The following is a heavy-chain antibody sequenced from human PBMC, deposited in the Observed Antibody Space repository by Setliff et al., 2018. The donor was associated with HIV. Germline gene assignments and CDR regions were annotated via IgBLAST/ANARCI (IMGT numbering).Heavy chain of an antibody. Sequence: SETLSLTCTVSGASISNYYWSWLRQPPGKGLEWLGYISYGASTNYNPSLKSRVTISIDTSKHQFSLKLTSVTAADTALYYCARDVMEYFGNYFDYWGQGALVTVSS. CDR1: GASISNYY. D-gene: IGHD3-3*01. CDR3: ARDVMEYFGNYFDY. J-gene: IGHJ4*02. CDR2: ISYGAST. V-gene: IGHV4-4*08.